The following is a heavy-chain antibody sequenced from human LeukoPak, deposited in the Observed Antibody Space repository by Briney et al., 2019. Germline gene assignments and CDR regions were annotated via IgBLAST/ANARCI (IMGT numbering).Heavy chain of an antibody. CDR2: INPNSGGT. V-gene: IGHV1-2*02. CDR1: GYTFTGYY. D-gene: IGHD5-18*01. Sequence: ASVKVSCKASGYTFTGYYMHWVRQAPGQGLEWMGWINPNSGGTNYAQKFQGRVTMTRDTSISTAYMGLSRLRSDDTAVYYCARTRGYSYGYLSGIDRHWFDPWGQGTLVTVSS. CDR3: ARTRGYSYGYLSGIDRHWFDP. J-gene: IGHJ5*02.